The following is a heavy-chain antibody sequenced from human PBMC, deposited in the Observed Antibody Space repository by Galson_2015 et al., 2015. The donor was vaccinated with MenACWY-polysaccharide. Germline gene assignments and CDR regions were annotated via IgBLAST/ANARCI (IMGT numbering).Heavy chain of an antibody. J-gene: IGHJ5*02. Sequence: SLRLSCAGSGFNFGGNGLHWVRQAPGKGLEWVALIRNDGRKHYPDAVRGRFAVSRDDSKNTLYLEMNSLRVDDTAVYYCAKGLQAGGWSWYFDRWGQGTRIIVSS. CDR2: IRNDGRK. D-gene: IGHD6-13*01. CDR1: GFNFGGNG. CDR3: AKGLQAGGWSWYFDR. V-gene: IGHV3-30*02.